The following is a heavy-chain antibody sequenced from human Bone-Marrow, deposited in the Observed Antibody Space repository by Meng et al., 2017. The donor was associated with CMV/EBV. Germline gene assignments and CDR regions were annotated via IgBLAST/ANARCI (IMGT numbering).Heavy chain of an antibody. J-gene: IGHJ6*02. D-gene: IGHD2-15*01. Sequence: ASVKVSCKASGYTFTSYGISWVRQATGQGPEWMGWMNPNSGNTGYAQKFQGRVTMTRVTSISTAYMELSSLTSDDTAVYYCARTRIEVEPDGTKIKYYNYGMDVWGQGTTITVSS. CDR3: ARTRIEVEPDGTKIKYYNYGMDV. V-gene: IGHV1-8*02. CDR1: GYTFTSYG. CDR2: MNPNSGNT.